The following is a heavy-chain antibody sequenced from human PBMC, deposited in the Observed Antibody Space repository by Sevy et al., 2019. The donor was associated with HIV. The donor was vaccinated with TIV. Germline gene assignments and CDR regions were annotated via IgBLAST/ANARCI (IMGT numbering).Heavy chain of an antibody. CDR3: AKDHDNNWFDP. D-gene: IGHD3-22*01. CDR1: GFTFSNYA. V-gene: IGHV3-23*01. J-gene: IGHJ5*02. CDR2: ISGSGGTT. Sequence: GGSLRLSCAASGFTFSNYAMNWVRQAPGKGLEWVSAISGSGGTTYDADSVKGRFTISRDKSQNTLYLQMNSLRAEDTAIYFCAKDHDNNWFDPWGQGTLVTVSS.